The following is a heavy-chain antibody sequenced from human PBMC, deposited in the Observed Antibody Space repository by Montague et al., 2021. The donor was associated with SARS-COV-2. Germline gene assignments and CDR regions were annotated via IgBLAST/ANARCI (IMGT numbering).Heavy chain of an antibody. CDR3: ARVLGGYCSGGICYRGWYFDL. D-gene: IGHD2-15*01. Sequence: TLSLTCTVSGGSISSGGYYWSWIRQHPGKGLEWIGYIYYSGSTYYNPSLKSRVTISVDTSKNQFSLKLSSVTAADTAVYYCARVLGGYCSGGICYRGWYFDLWGRGTLVTVSS. V-gene: IGHV4-31*03. J-gene: IGHJ2*01. CDR1: GGSISSGGYY. CDR2: IYYSGST.